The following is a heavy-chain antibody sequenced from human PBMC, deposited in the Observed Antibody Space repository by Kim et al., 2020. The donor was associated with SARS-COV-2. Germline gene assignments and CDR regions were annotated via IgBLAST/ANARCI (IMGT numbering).Heavy chain of an antibody. CDR2: ISSSSYI. Sequence: GGSLRLSCAASGFTFSSYSMNWVRQAPGKGLEWVSSISSSSYIYYADSVKGRFTISRDNAKNSLYLQMNSLRAEDTAVYYCARGQQQGGMDVWGQGTTVTVSS. J-gene: IGHJ6*02. V-gene: IGHV3-21*01. CDR1: GFTFSSYS. CDR3: ARGQQQGGMDV. D-gene: IGHD6-13*01.